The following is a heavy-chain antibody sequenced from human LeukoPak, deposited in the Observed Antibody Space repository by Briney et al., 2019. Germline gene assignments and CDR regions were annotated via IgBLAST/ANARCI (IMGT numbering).Heavy chain of an antibody. CDR1: RFTFSSYS. J-gene: IGHJ4*02. Sequence: PGGSLRLSCAASRFTFSSYSMNSVRQAPGKGLEWVSSISSSSSYIYYADSVKGRFTISRDNAKNSLYLQMNSLRAEDTAVYYCARDKSQSLAFYFFDYWGQGTLVTVSS. V-gene: IGHV3-21*01. CDR2: ISSSSSYI. CDR3: ARDKSQSLAFYFFDY. D-gene: IGHD3-3*02.